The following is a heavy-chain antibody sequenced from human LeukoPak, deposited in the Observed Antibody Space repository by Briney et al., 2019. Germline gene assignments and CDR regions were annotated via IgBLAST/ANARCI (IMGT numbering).Heavy chain of an antibody. V-gene: IGHV7-4-1*02. CDR1: GYTFTSYA. CDR2: INTNTGNP. J-gene: IGHJ5*02. Sequence: ASVKVSCKASGYTFTSYAMNWVRQAPGQGLEWMGWINTNTGNPTYAQGFTGRLVFSLDTSVSTAYLQISSLKAEDTAVYYCARGLDIVLMVYAPGVWFDPWGQGTLVTVSS. CDR3: ARGLDIVLMVYAPGVWFDP. D-gene: IGHD2-8*01.